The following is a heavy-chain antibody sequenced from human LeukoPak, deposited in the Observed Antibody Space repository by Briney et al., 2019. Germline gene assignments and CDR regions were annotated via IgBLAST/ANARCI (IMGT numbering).Heavy chain of an antibody. CDR2: IRYDGSNK. V-gene: IGHV3-30*02. CDR3: ASGVLRYFDWLS. D-gene: IGHD3-9*01. CDR1: GFTFSSYG. J-gene: IGHJ5*02. Sequence: GGSLRLSCAASGFTFSSYGMHWVRQAPGKGLEWVAFIRYDGSNKYYADSVKGRFTISRDNSKNTLYLQMNSLRAEDTAVYYCASGVLRYFDWLSWGQGTLVTVSS.